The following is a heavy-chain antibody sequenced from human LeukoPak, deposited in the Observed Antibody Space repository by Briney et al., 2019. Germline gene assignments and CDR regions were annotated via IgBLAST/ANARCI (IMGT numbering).Heavy chain of an antibody. CDR1: GFSFSDDF. D-gene: IGHD2-2*01. V-gene: IGHV3-11*01. CDR3: AKTPHIVPAATGAFGI. Sequence: GGSLRLSCVASGFSFSDDFMSWIRQAPGQRPEWVSYISHSGYTIQYADSVKGRFTISRDNSKNTLYLQMNSLRAEDTAIYYCAKTPHIVPAATGAFGIWGQGTMVTVSS. J-gene: IGHJ3*02. CDR2: ISHSGYTI.